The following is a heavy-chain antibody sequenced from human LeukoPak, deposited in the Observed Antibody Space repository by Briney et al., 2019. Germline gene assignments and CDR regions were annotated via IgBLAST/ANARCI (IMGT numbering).Heavy chain of an antibody. D-gene: IGHD3-10*01. CDR2: IYNSGRS. CDR3: SREQIRGSGSYYYNLFDP. CDR1: GDSISSTSYF. V-gene: IGHV4-39*07. J-gene: IGHJ5*02. Sequence: SEILSLTCTVSGDSISSTSYFWGWIRQPPGKGLEWIGSIYNSGRSHYNPSLKSRVTISVDTSKNQFSLKLSSVTAADTAMYFCSREQIRGSGSYYYNLFDPWGQGALVTVSS.